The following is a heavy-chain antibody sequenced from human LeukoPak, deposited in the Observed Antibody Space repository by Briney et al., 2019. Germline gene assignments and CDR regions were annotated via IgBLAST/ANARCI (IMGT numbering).Heavy chain of an antibody. D-gene: IGHD6-19*01. Sequence: SVKVSCKASGGPFSSFAIDWVRQAPGQGLEWMGGIIPIFGTANYAQKLQGRVTMTTDTSTSTAYMELRSLRSDDTAVYYCAREKRDYSSGCFDYWGQGTLVTVSS. V-gene: IGHV1-69*05. CDR3: AREKRDYSSGCFDY. J-gene: IGHJ4*02. CDR1: GGPFSSFA. CDR2: IIPIFGTA.